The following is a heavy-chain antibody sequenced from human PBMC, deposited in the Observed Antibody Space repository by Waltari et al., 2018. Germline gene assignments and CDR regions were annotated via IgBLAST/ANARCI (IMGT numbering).Heavy chain of an antibody. CDR3: AREDLAVRKAGGFDY. D-gene: IGHD6-19*01. Sequence: QVLLQESGPGLMQASQTLSLTCTVSGDSISSAAYYWSWIRRPAGKEMQWIGRVSSTGGANYDPSLKLRSTISVDSSKNQFSLSLTSVTAADTATYYCAREDLAVRKAGGFDYWGQGVLVSVSS. CDR1: GDSISSAAYY. CDR2: VSSTGGA. J-gene: IGHJ4*02. V-gene: IGHV4-61*02.